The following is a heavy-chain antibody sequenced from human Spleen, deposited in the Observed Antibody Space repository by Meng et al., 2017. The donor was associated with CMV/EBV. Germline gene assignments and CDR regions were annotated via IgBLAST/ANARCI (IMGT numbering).Heavy chain of an antibody. CDR3: ARWGWEGPLDPPVDY. CDR2: IGSSDSHI. V-gene: IGHV3-21*01. Sequence: GESLKISCAASGFTFSKYSMNWVRQAPGKGLEWVSSIGSSDSHIYYAASVKGRFTISRDNAKNSLYLQMNSLRAEDTAVYYCARWGWEGPLDPPVDYWGQGTLVTVSS. CDR1: GFTFSKYS. D-gene: IGHD7-27*01. J-gene: IGHJ4*02.